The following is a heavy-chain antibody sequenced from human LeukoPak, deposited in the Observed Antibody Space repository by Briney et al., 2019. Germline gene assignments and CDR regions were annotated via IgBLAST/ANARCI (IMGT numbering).Heavy chain of an antibody. V-gene: IGHV4-39*07. J-gene: IGHJ4*02. CDR2: IYYSGST. D-gene: IGHD3-10*01. CDR1: GGSISSGSYY. CDR3: ARNRQTYLGVRGVNLYPDY. Sequence: SETLSLTCTVSGGSISSGSYYWGWIRQPPGKGLEWIGSIYYSGSTYYNPSLKSRVTISVDTSKNQFSLKLSSVTAADTAVYYCARNRQTYLGVRGVNLYPDYWGQGTLVTVSS.